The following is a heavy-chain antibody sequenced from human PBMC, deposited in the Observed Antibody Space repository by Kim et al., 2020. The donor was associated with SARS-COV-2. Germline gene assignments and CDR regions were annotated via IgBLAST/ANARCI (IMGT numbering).Heavy chain of an antibody. CDR2: ISSSSSYI. V-gene: IGHV3-21*01. J-gene: IGHJ4*02. Sequence: GGSLRLSCAASGFTFSSYSMNWVRQAPGKGLEWVSSISSSSSYIYYADSVKGRFTISRDNAKNSLYLQMNSLRAEDTAVYYCARDLQDYDFWSGYYPEEFGIDYWGQGTLVTVSS. CDR3: ARDLQDYDFWSGYYPEEFGIDY. D-gene: IGHD3-3*01. CDR1: GFTFSSYS.